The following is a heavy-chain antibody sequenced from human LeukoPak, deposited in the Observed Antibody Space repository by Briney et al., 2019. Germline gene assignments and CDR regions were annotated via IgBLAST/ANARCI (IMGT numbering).Heavy chain of an antibody. D-gene: IGHD1-20*01. CDR1: SGSISNYY. CDR3: ARHISGATKELSAFDI. Sequence: SETLSLTCTVSSGSISNYYWSWIRQPPGKGLEWIGYIYYSESTKYNPSLKSRLTISVDTSKNQFSLRLTSVSAADTAVYYCARHISGATKELSAFDIWGQGTMVNVSS. J-gene: IGHJ3*02. CDR2: IYYSEST. V-gene: IGHV4-59*08.